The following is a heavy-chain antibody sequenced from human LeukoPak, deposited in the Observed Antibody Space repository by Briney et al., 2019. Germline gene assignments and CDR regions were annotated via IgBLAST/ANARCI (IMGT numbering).Heavy chain of an antibody. Sequence: GGSLRLSCAASGFTFSRYWMHWVRQGPGKELVWVSRITPDGSYTSYADSVRGRFTISRDNAKNTLFLQMNSLRAEDTAVYNCARDRSGWYYFNYWGQGTLVTVSS. CDR3: ARDRSGWYYFNY. V-gene: IGHV3-74*01. CDR2: ITPDGSYT. D-gene: IGHD6-19*01. J-gene: IGHJ4*02. CDR1: GFTFSRYW.